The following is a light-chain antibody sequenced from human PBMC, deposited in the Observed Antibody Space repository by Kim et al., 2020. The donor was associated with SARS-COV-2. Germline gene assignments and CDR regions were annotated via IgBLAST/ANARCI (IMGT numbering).Light chain of an antibody. J-gene: IGKJ1*01. Sequence: LSPGERATLSGRASQSVSSQLAWYQQTPGQAPRLLMYDVSNRATGIPDRFSGSGSGTDFTLTISSLEPEDFALYYCQQRYSWPVTFGQGTKVDIK. CDR1: QSVSSQ. CDR2: DVS. CDR3: QQRYSWPVT. V-gene: IGKV3-11*01.